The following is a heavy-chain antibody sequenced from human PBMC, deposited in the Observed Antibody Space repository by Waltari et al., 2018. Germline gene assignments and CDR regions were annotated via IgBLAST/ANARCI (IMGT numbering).Heavy chain of an antibody. D-gene: IGHD6-19*01. CDR1: GYSISSGYY. CDR2: IYHSGST. V-gene: IGHV4-38-2*01. CDR3: ARRAGRMGIAVANFDY. J-gene: IGHJ4*02. Sequence: QVQLQESGPGLVKPSETLSLTCAVSGYSISSGYYWGWIRQPPGKGLEWIGSIYHSGSTYYTPSLKSRVTISVDTSKNQFSLKLSSVTAADTAVYYCARRAGRMGIAVANFDYWGQGTLVTVSS.